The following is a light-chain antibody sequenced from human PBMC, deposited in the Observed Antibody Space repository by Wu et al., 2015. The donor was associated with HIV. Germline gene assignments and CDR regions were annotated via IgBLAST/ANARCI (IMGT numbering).Light chain of an antibody. J-gene: IGKJ1*01. Sequence: EIVLTQSPGTLSLSPGERATLSCRASESVSGNKLAWLQQRPGQAPRLLIFGASSRATGIPDRFSGSGSGTDFTLTISRLEPEDFAVYYCQQYGSSPRTFGQGTKVEIK. CDR2: GAS. V-gene: IGKV3-20*01. CDR3: QQYGSSPRT. CDR1: ESVSGNK.